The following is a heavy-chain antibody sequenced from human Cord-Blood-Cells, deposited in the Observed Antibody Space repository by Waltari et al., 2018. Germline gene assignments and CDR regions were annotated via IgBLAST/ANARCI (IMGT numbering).Heavy chain of an antibody. Sequence: QVQLLQSGAEVTKPGAPVQVSSKASGYTFPSYGISWDRQVPGQGLEWLGWISAYNGNTNYAQKLQGRFTRTTDTSTSTAYMELRSRRSDDTAVYYCARVSVGGYGDFDYWGQGTLVTVSS. D-gene: IGHD1-26*01. CDR2: ISAYNGNT. V-gene: IGHV1-18*01. CDR1: GYTFPSYG. CDR3: ARVSVGGYGDFDY. J-gene: IGHJ4*02.